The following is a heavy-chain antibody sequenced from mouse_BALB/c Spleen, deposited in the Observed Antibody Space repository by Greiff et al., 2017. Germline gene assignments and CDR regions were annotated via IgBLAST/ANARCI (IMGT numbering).Heavy chain of an antibody. V-gene: IGHV1-7*01. CDR3: ARSEYGNHYAMDY. CDR1: GYTFTSYW. Sequence: QVQLKQSGAELAKPGASVKMSCKASGYTFTSYWMHWVKQRPGQGLEWIGYINPSTGYTEYNQKFKDKATLTADKSSSTAYMQLSSLTSEDSAVYYCARSEYGNHYAMDYWGQGTSVTVSS. D-gene: IGHD2-10*02. J-gene: IGHJ4*01. CDR2: INPSTGYT.